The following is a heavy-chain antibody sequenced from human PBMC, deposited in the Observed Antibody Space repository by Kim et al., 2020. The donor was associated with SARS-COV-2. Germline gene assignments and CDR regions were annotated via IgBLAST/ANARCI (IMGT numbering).Heavy chain of an antibody. CDR1: GFTFGDYA. CDR3: TRDVSSGWYPRPL. V-gene: IGHV3-49*04. Sequence: GGSLRLSCTASGFTFGDYAMSWVRQAPGKGLEWVGFIRSKAYGGTTEYAASVKGRFTISRDDSKSIAYLQMNSLKTEDTAVYYCTRDVSSGWYPRPLWGQGTLVTVSS. J-gene: IGHJ4*02. CDR2: IRSKAYGGTT. D-gene: IGHD6-19*01.